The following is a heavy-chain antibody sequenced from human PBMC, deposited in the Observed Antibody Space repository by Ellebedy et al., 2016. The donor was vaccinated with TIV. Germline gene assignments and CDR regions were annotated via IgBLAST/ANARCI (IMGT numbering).Heavy chain of an antibody. CDR1: GGSISAYY. D-gene: IGHD4-17*01. J-gene: IGHJ4*02. V-gene: IGHV4-59*08. Sequence: MPSETLSLTCNVSGGSISAYYWSWIRQPPGKGLEWIGFIYYDGRSNYNAALKSRVDVSLDTSKNQVSLRLSSVTAADTAVYYCATTDGDYWGQGILVTVSS. CDR2: IYYDGRS. CDR3: ATTDGDY.